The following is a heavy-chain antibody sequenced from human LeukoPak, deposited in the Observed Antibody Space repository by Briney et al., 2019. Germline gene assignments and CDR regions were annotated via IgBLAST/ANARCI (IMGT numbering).Heavy chain of an antibody. CDR2: ISAYNGNT. CDR3: ATHLYCSSTSCHITTGYYFDY. D-gene: IGHD2-2*02. J-gene: IGHJ4*02. CDR1: GYTFTSCG. Sequence: ASVKVSCKASGYTFTSCGISWVRQAPGQGLEWMGWISAYNGNTNYAQKLQGRVTMTTDTSTSTAYMELRSLRSDDTAVYYCATHLYCSSTSCHITTGYYFDYWGQGTLVTVSS. V-gene: IGHV1-18*01.